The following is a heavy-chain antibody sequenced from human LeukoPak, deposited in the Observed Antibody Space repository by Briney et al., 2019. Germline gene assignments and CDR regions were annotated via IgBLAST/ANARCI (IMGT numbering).Heavy chain of an antibody. CDR1: GGSISNYY. CDR2: IYCSGST. CDR3: ARGFRVVGATPDY. J-gene: IGHJ4*02. Sequence: SETLSLTCTVSGGSISNYYWSWIRQPPGKGLEWIGYIYCSGSTNYNPSLKSRVTISLDTSKNQFSLKLDSVTAADTAVYYCARGFRVVGATPDYWGQGTLVTVSS. D-gene: IGHD1-26*01. V-gene: IGHV4-59*01.